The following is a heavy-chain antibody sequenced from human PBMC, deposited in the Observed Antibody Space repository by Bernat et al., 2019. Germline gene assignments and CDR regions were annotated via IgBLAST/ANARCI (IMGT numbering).Heavy chain of an antibody. J-gene: IGHJ4*02. CDR3: ARAPAQLWFQLMDY. V-gene: IGHV3-49*05. Sequence: EVQLVESGGGLVKPGWSLRLSCTASGFTFGDYAMSWFRQAPGKGLEWVGFIRSKAYGGTTEYAASVKGRFTISRDDSKSIAYLQMNSLRAEDTAVYYCARAPAQLWFQLMDYWGQGTLVTVSS. CDR1: GFTFGDYA. D-gene: IGHD5-18*01. CDR2: IRSKAYGGTT.